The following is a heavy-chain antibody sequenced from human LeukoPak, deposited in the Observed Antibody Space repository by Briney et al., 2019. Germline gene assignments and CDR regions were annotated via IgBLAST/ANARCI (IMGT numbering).Heavy chain of an antibody. Sequence: PSETLSLTCAVYGGSFSGYYWSWIRQPPGKGLEWIGEINHSGSTNYNPSLKSRVTISVDTSKNQFSLKLSSVTAADTAVYYCARLDYGDNAFDYWGQGTLVTVSS. CDR2: INHSGST. CDR3: ARLDYGDNAFDY. V-gene: IGHV4-34*01. D-gene: IGHD4-17*01. J-gene: IGHJ4*02. CDR1: GGSFSGYY.